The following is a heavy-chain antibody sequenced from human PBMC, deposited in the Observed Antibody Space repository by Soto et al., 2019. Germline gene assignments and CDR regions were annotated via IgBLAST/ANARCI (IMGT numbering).Heavy chain of an antibody. CDR2: IGKSGDDT. Sequence: EMQLLESGGGMVRPGGSLRLSCAASGFVFSSFTMNWVRQAPGKGLQWLSTIGKSGDDTYYADSVMGRITVSRDNSKNTLYLQIDRLRAEDTAVYYCATSKVGLRSAYYYYGMDVWGQGTTVTVS. CDR3: ATSKVGLRSAYYYYGMDV. V-gene: IGHV3-23*01. J-gene: IGHJ6*02. D-gene: IGHD1-26*01. CDR1: GFVFSSFT.